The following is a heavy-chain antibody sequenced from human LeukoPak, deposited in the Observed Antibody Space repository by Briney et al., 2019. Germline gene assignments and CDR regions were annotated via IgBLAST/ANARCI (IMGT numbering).Heavy chain of an antibody. CDR2: ISGSGGST. Sequence: ETLSLTCSVSGDSITGYYWGWIRQPPGKGLEWVSAISGSGGSTYYADSVKGRFTISRDNSKNTLYLQMNSLRAKDTAVYYCARADGDYRGDFDYWGQGTLVTVSS. V-gene: IGHV3-23*01. J-gene: IGHJ4*02. D-gene: IGHD4-17*01. CDR3: ARADGDYRGDFDY. CDR1: GDSITGYY.